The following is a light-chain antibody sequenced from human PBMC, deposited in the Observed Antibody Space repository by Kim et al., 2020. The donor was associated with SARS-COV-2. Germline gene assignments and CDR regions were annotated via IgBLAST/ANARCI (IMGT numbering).Light chain of an antibody. CDR2: GNS. J-gene: IGLJ3*02. CDR1: SSNIGAGYD. Sequence: QSVLTQPPSVSGAPGQRVTISCTGSSSNIGAGYDVHWYQQLPGTAPKLLIYGNSNRLSGVPDRFSGSKSGTSASLAITGLQAEDEADYYCQSYDSSLSNWVFGGGTQLTVL. CDR3: QSYDSSLSNWV. V-gene: IGLV1-40*01.